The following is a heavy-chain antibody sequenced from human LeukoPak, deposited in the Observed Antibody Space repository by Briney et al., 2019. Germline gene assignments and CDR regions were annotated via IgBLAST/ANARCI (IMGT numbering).Heavy chain of an antibody. V-gene: IGHV1-2*02. Sequence: SVKVSCKASGYTFTGYYMHWLRQAPGQPLEWMGWINPNSSGTNYAQKFQGRVTMTRDTYTSTAYMELSSLRSDDTAVYYCARAENVVVVPAAIFDPWGQGTLVTVSS. CDR2: INPNSSGT. D-gene: IGHD2-2*02. CDR1: GYTFTGYY. CDR3: ARAENVVVVPAAIFDP. J-gene: IGHJ5*02.